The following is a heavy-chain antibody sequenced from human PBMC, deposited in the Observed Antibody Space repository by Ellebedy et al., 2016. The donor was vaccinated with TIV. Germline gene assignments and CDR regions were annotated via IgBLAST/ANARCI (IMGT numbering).Heavy chain of an antibody. Sequence: GESLKISCAASGFSLSSFWMSWVRQGPGKGLESVANINHAGSETYDVDSGKGRFTISRDNAKNSLYLQMDSLRAEDTPVYCCARAPRGGTDYWGQGTLGTVSS. CDR2: INHAGSET. CDR3: ARAPRGGTDY. J-gene: IGHJ4*02. D-gene: IGHD3-10*01. V-gene: IGHV3-7*03. CDR1: GFSLSSFW.